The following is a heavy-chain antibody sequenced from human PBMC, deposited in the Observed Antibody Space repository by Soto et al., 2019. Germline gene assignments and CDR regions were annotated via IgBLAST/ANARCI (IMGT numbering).Heavy chain of an antibody. CDR1: GFYFTSDW. V-gene: IGHV5-51*01. CDR3: ARRDNSNDRAVDY. CDR2: IHPGGSDT. D-gene: IGHD1-1*01. Sequence: GESLKICCEGSGFYFTSDWIGWVRQMPGEGLEWMGIIHPGGSDTRYSPSFQGQVTMSVDRSINTAYLEWSSLRASDTSIYYCARRDNSNDRAVDYWGLGALVTVSS. J-gene: IGHJ4*02.